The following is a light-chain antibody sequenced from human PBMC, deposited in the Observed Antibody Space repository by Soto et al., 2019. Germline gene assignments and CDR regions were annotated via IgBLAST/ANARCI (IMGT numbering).Light chain of an antibody. CDR2: GAS. CDR3: QQRSNWPIT. J-gene: IGKJ5*01. V-gene: IGKV3-11*01. Sequence: DIVVTHSPGTVSLSPGERATLSCRASQSVDSTYLTWYQQKPGQAPRLLIYGASNRATGIPARFSGSGSGTDFTLTISSLEPEDFAVYYCQQRSNWPITFGQGTRLEIK. CDR1: QSVDSTY.